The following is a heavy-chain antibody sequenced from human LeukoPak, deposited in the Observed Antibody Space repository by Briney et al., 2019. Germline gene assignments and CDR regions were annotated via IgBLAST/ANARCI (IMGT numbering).Heavy chain of an antibody. V-gene: IGHV1-18*01. CDR1: GYTFTQYG. Sequence: GASVKVSCKASGYTFTQYGISWVRPAPGQGLAGMGWISSYNCNTNYAQKFQGRVTMTTETSTSTAYMELRSLRSDDTAVYYCARDRGRNSGNNYDSSGYYDYWGQGTLVTVSS. CDR3: ARDRGRNSGNNYDSSGYYDY. CDR2: ISSYNCNT. D-gene: IGHD3-22*01. J-gene: IGHJ4*02.